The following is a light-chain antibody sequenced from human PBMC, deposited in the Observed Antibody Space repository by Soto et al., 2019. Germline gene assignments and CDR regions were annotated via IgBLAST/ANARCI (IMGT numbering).Light chain of an antibody. J-gene: IGLJ2*01. CDR3: SSYMCNSVV. CDR2: DVS. Sequence: QSALTQPASVSGSPGQSITISCTGASSDVGGYNYVSWYQQHPGKSPKLLIYDVSHRPSGVSNRFSGSKSGNTASLTIFGIRAEDEADYCCSSYMCNSVVFAGGTKLTVL. V-gene: IGLV2-14*01. CDR1: SSDVGGYNY.